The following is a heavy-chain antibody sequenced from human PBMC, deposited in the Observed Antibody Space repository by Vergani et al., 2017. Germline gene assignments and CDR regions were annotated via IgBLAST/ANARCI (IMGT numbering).Heavy chain of an antibody. D-gene: IGHD6-19*01. Sequence: QVQLQESGPGLVKSSETLSLTCSVSFDSIRNLYCNWIRQPPGNGLEWIGSIHYSENTNYNPSLKTRVTISVETSKNQFSLTLTSVTAADTAVYYCASDTHSGQRADRWGQGILVTVTS. J-gene: IGHJ5*02. CDR2: IHYSENT. V-gene: IGHV4-59*11. CDR1: FDSIRNLY. CDR3: ASDTHSGQRADR.